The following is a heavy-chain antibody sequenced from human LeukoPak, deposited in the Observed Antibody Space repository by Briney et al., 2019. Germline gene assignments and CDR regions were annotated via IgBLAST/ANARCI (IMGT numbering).Heavy chain of an antibody. Sequence: SPTHSLNCAISGDSVSSNNAAWNWIRQSPSRGFEWLGRTYFRSKWYNDYAASVKSRITVNPDTSKNHFSLQLSSVTPEDTAAYYCARTYGGNCDYWGQGTLVTVSS. J-gene: IGHJ4*02. D-gene: IGHD4-23*01. CDR2: TYFRSKWYN. CDR3: ARTYGGNCDY. V-gene: IGHV6-1*01. CDR1: GDSVSSNNAA.